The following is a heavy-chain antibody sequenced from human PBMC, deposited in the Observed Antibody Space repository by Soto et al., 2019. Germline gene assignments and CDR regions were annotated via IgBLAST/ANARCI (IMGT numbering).Heavy chain of an antibody. CDR1: GGSFSGYY. Sequence: SETLSLTCAVYGGSFSGYYWSWIRQPPGKGLEWIGEINHSGSTNYNPSLKSRVTISVDTSKNQFSLKLSSVTAADTAVYYCARGFGGGYDSFDYWGQGTLVTVSS. CDR3: ARGFGGGYDSFDY. D-gene: IGHD5-12*01. V-gene: IGHV4-34*01. J-gene: IGHJ4*02. CDR2: INHSGST.